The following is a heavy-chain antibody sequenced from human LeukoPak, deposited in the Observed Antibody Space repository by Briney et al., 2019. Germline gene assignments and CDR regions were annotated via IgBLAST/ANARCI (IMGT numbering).Heavy chain of an antibody. Sequence: PSETLSLTCTVSGGSISGYYWSSIRQPPGKGLEWSGRIYTSGSTNYNPSLKSRVTMSVDTSKNQFSLKLSGVTAADTAVYYCARGQGYSSMDVWGKGTTVTVSS. CDR2: IYTSGST. CDR3: ARGQGYSSMDV. CDR1: GGSISGYY. J-gene: IGHJ6*03. D-gene: IGHD5-18*01. V-gene: IGHV4-4*07.